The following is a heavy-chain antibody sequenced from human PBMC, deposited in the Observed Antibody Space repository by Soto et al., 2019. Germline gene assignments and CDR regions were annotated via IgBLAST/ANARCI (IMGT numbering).Heavy chain of an antibody. Sequence: GGSLRLSCAVSGFTFSSYWMSWVRQAPGKGLEWVALISYDGSNKYYADSVKGRFTISRDSSKNTLYLQMNSLRAADTAVYYCGRCSSTSCHLGSDYWGQGTLVTVSS. CDR1: GFTFSSYW. CDR2: ISYDGSNK. J-gene: IGHJ4*02. V-gene: IGHV3-30-3*01. D-gene: IGHD2-2*01. CDR3: GRCSSTSCHLGSDY.